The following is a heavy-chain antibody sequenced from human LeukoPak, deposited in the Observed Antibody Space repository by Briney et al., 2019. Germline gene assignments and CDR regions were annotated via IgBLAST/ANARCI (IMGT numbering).Heavy chain of an antibody. CDR1: GFTFSSYG. D-gene: IGHD2-15*01. V-gene: IGHV3-30*18. CDR3: AKDDCRGCYGVVDY. Sequence: GGSLRLSCAASGFTFSSYGLHWVRQAPGKGLEWVALISYDGSNNYYADSVKGRFTISRDNSKNTLYLQMNSLRAEDTAVYYCAKDDCRGCYGVVDYWGQGTLVTVSS. CDR2: ISYDGSNN. J-gene: IGHJ4*02.